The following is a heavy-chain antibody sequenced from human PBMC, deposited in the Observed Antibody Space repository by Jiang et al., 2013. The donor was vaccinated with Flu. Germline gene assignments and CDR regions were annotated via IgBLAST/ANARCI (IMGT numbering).Heavy chain of an antibody. J-gene: IGHJ4*03. CDR3: ARHALGGSGWYYFDD. V-gene: IGHV5-10-1*01. D-gene: IGHD6-13*01. Sequence: VQLVESGAEVKKPGESLRISCKGSGYIFTDYWITWVRQMPGKGLEWMGRIDPRSSYTTYSPSFQGHVIISADKSITTAYLHRSSLKASDTAMYYCARHALGGSGWYYFDDWARDPGHRPL. CDR1: GYIFTDYW. CDR2: IDPRSSYT.